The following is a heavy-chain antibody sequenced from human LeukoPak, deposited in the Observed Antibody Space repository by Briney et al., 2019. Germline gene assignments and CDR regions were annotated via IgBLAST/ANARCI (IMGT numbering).Heavy chain of an antibody. CDR3: APVLHTSMATWAAFDT. CDR2: LSASGGGT. D-gene: IGHD5-18*01. Sequence: GGSLRLSCAASRLTFINFAMTWVRQTPGKGLEWVSALSASGGGTFYAPSVKGRFTISRDNSKNTVSLQMNSLRAEDTAHYYCAPVLHTSMATWAAFDTWGQGTMVTVSS. V-gene: IGHV3-23*01. J-gene: IGHJ3*02. CDR1: RLTFINFA.